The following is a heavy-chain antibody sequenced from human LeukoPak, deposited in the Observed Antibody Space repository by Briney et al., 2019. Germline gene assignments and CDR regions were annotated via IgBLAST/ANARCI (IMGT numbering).Heavy chain of an antibody. CDR3: AKDSMEPLTNYYYYYYYMDV. D-gene: IGHD1-7*01. Sequence: GGSLRLSCAASGFTFSSYGMHWVRQAPGKGLEWVAFIRYDGSNKYYADSVKGRFTISRDNSKNTLYPQMNSLRAEDTAVYYCAKDSMEPLTNYYYYYYYMDVWGKGTTVTVSS. V-gene: IGHV3-30*02. CDR1: GFTFSSYG. CDR2: IRYDGSNK. J-gene: IGHJ6*03.